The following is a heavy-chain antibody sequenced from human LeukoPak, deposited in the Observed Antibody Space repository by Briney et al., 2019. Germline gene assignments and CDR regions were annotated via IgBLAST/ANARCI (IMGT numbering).Heavy chain of an antibody. Sequence: GASVKVSCKASGYTFTGYYMHWVRQAPGQGLEWMGWINPNSGGTNYAQKFQGRVTMTRDTSISTAYMELSRLRSDDTAVYYCARDYIYRYYYGSGSYSNIRWFDPWGQGTLVTVSS. CDR2: INPNSGGT. D-gene: IGHD3-10*01. V-gene: IGHV1-2*02. J-gene: IGHJ5*02. CDR3: ARDYIYRYYYGSGSYSNIRWFDP. CDR1: GYTFTGYY.